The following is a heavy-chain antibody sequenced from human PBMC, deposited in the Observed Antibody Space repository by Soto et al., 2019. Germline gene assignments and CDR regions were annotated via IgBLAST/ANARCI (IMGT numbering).Heavy chain of an antibody. J-gene: IGHJ4*02. CDR1: GGSISSGGYS. CDR2: IYHSGST. V-gene: IGHV4-30-2*01. CDR3: ARGNVVAIDY. Sequence: SETLSLTCAGSGGSISSGGYSWSWIRQPPGKGLEWIGYIYHSGSTYYNPSLKSRVTISVDRSKNQFSLKLSSVTAADTAVYYCARGNVVAIDYWGQGTLVT. D-gene: IGHD2-21*01.